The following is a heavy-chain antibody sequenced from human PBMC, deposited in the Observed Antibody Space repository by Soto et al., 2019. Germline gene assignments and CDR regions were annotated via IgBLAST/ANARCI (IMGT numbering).Heavy chain of an antibody. Sequence: PGGSLRLSCVASGFTLSGSAVHWVRQASGKGLEWVGRIRSKAFSYATAYAASVKGRFTISRDDSKNTAYLQMTSLKTEDTAVYYCTRLDISGNYYDYWGQRTLVTVSS. V-gene: IGHV3-73*01. D-gene: IGHD3-22*01. CDR2: IRSKAFSYAT. CDR1: GFTLSGSA. J-gene: IGHJ4*02. CDR3: TRLDISGNYYDY.